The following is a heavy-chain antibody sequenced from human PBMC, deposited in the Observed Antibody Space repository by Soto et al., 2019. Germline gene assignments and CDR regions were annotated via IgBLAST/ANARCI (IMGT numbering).Heavy chain of an antibody. J-gene: IGHJ4*02. Sequence: SETLSLTCTVSGGSISSYQWNWIRQPPGKGLEWIGYINYSGSTNYSPSLKSRVTISVDTSKNQFSLKLGSVTAADTAVYYCARRTYDTSGYYYWFDYWGQGTLVTVSS. CDR1: GGSISSYQ. V-gene: IGHV4-59*01. D-gene: IGHD3-22*01. CDR2: INYSGST. CDR3: ARRTYDTSGYYYWFDY.